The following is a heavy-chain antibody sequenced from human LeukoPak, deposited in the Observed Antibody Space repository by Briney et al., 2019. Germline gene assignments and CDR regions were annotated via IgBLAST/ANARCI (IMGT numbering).Heavy chain of an antibody. CDR1: GFTFSSYG. V-gene: IGHV3-30*18. CDR2: ISYDGSNK. J-gene: IGHJ4*02. Sequence: GGSLRLSCAASGFTFSSYGMHWVRQAPGKGLEWVAVISYDGSNKYYADSVKGRFTIFRDNSKNTLYLQMNSLRAEDTAVYYCAKKYYYDSSGYSDYWGQGTLVTVSS. D-gene: IGHD3-22*01. CDR3: AKKYYYDSSGYSDY.